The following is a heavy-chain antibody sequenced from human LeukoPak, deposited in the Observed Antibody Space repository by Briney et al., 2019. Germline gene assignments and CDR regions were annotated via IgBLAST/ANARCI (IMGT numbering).Heavy chain of an antibody. V-gene: IGHV4-39*01. J-gene: IGHJ6*02. CDR2: IYYSGST. CDR1: GGSISSSSYY. CDR3: ARQVPAAILRGGVYGMDV. D-gene: IGHD2-2*02. Sequence: NTSETLSLTCTVSGGSISSSSYYWGWIRQPPGKGLEWIGSIYYSGSTYYNPSLKSRVTISVDTSKNQFSLKLSSVTAADTAVYYCARQVPAAILRGGVYGMDVWGQGTTVTVSS.